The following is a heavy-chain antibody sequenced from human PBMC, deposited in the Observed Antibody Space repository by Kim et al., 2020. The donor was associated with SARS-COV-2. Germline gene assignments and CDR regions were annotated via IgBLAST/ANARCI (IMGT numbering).Heavy chain of an antibody. CDR2: INTNTGNP. CDR3: ARDQSLWFGLKSDAFDI. V-gene: IGHV7-4-1*02. J-gene: IGHJ3*02. D-gene: IGHD3-10*01. Sequence: ASVKVSCKASGYTFTSYAMNWVRQAPGQGLEWMGWINTNTGNPTYAQGFTGRFVFSLDTSVSTAYLQISSLKAEDTAVYYCARDQSLWFGLKSDAFDIWGQGTMVTVSS. CDR1: GYTFTSYA.